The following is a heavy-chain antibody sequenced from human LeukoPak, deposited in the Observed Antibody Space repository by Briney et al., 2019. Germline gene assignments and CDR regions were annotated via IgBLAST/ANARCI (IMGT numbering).Heavy chain of an antibody. V-gene: IGHV3-74*03. CDR1: GFTFNSYW. D-gene: IGHD6-13*01. CDR3: TRALPDTSSWYNDY. J-gene: IGHJ4*02. CDR2: INSDGSST. Sequence: GGSLRLSCAASGFTFNSYWMYWVRQAPGKGLVWVSRINSDGSSTTYADSVKGRFTISRDNAKNTLYLQMNSLRDGDTALYYCTRALPDTSSWYNDYWGQGTLVTVSS.